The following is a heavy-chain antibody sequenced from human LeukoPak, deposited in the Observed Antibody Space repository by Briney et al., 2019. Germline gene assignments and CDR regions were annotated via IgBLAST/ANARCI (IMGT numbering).Heavy chain of an antibody. CDR2: ISSSSSTI. J-gene: IGHJ4*02. Sequence: GGSLRLSCAASGFTFSSYSMNWVRQAPGKGLEWVSYISSSSSTIYYADSVKGRFTISRDNAKNSLYLQMNSLRAEDTAVYYCAREVGATTFDYWGQGTLVTVSS. CDR1: GFTFSSYS. CDR3: AREVGATTFDY. D-gene: IGHD1-26*01. V-gene: IGHV3-48*01.